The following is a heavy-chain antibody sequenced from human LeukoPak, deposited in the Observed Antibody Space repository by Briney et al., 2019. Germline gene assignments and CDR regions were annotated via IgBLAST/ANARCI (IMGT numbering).Heavy chain of an antibody. CDR2: TSSSDPGT. Sequence: GGSLRLSCAASGFTFSSYAMSWVRQGPGKGLEWVAATSSSDPGTYHADSVRGRFTISRDNSKNTLYLQMNRLRVEDAAVYYCARAPVTSCRGAFCYPFDYWGQGTLVTVSS. CDR1: GFTFSSYA. CDR3: ARAPVTSCRGAFCYPFDY. J-gene: IGHJ4*02. D-gene: IGHD2-15*01. V-gene: IGHV3-23*01.